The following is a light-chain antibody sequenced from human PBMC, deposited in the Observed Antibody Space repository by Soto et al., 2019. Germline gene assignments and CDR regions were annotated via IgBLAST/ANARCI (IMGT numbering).Light chain of an antibody. CDR2: RNN. CDR3: VAWDDSLSGPV. V-gene: IGLV1-47*01. J-gene: IGLJ2*01. CDR1: SSNIGSNY. Sequence: QSVLTQPPSASGTPGQRVTISCSGSSSNIGSNYVYWYQQLPGTAPKLLIHRNNQRPSVVPDRFSGSKSGTSASLAISGLRSEDEADYYCVAWDDSLSGPVFGGGTKLTVL.